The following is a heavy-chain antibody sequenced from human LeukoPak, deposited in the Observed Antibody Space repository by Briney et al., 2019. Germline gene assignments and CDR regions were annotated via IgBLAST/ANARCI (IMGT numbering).Heavy chain of an antibody. CDR3: ARDYDFWSGYYYYYGMDV. CDR2: INSDGSST. J-gene: IGHJ6*02. CDR1: GFTFSSYW. V-gene: IGHV3-74*01. D-gene: IGHD3-3*01. Sequence: PGGSLRLSCAASGFTFSSYWMHWVRQAPGKGLVWVSRINSDGSSTSYADSVKGRFTISRDNAKNTLYLQMNSLRAGDTAVYYCARDYDFWSGYYYYYGMDVWGQGTTVTVSS.